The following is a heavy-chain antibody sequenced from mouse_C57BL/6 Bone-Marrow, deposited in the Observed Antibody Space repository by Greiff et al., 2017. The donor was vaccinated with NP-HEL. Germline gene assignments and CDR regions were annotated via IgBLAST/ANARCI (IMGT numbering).Heavy chain of an antibody. J-gene: IGHJ4*01. CDR1: GYAFSSYW. CDR2: IYPGDGDT. CDR3: ARSYYYGSSNRYAMDY. V-gene: IGHV1-80*01. Sequence: QVQLKESGAELVKPGASVKISCKASGYAFSSYWMNWVKQRPGKGLEWIGQIYPGDGDTNYNGKFKGKATLTADKSSSTAYMQLSSLTSEDSAVYFCARSYYYGSSNRYAMDYWGQGTSVTVSS. D-gene: IGHD1-1*01.